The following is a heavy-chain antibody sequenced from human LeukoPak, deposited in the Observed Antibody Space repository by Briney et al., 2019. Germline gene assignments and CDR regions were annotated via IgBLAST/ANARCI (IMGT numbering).Heavy chain of an antibody. Sequence: GASVKVSCKASGFTFTSSAMQWVRQARGQRLEWIGWIVVGSGNTNYAQKFQERVTITRDMSTSTAYMELSSLRSEDTAVYYCARDRWPWLSERSAFDIWGQGTMVTVSS. CDR2: IVVGSGNT. V-gene: IGHV1-58*02. J-gene: IGHJ3*02. D-gene: IGHD5-12*01. CDR1: GFTFTSSA. CDR3: ARDRWPWLSERSAFDI.